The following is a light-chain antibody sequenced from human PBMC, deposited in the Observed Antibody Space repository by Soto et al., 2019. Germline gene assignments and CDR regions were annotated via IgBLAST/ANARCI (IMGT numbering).Light chain of an antibody. CDR2: DVS. CDR3: QQFNSYPIT. CDR1: QDIRGA. J-gene: IGKJ5*01. V-gene: IGKV1-13*02. Sequence: AIQVTQSPSSLSASVGDRVTMTCRASQDIRGALAWYQQKSGKPPNLLIYDVSTLEGGVPSWFSGSGSGTEFTLTISSLQPEDFGTYYCQQFNSYPITFGHGTGLEIK.